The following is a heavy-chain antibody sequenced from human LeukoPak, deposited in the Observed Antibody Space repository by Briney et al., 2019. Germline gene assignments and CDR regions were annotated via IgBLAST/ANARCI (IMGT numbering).Heavy chain of an antibody. CDR3: ARDRSGWHPDY. Sequence: SETLSLTCTVSGDSISSGDYYWSWIRQPAGKGLEWIGRISSSGSTNYNPSLKSRVTISVDTSKNQFSLKLSSVTAADTAVYYCARDRSGWHPDYWGQGTLVTVSS. J-gene: IGHJ4*02. V-gene: IGHV4-61*02. D-gene: IGHD6-19*01. CDR2: ISSSGST. CDR1: GDSISSGDYY.